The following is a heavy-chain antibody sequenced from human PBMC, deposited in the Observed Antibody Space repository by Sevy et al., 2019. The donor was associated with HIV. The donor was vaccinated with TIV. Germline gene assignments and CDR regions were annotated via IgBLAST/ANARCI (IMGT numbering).Heavy chain of an antibody. CDR3: ARLAEMATMTAGNDY. Sequence: GESLKISCKGSGYSFISHWIAWVRQMPGKGLEWMGMIYAGDSDTKYSPSFQGQVTISPDKSISTAYLQWSSLKASDTAMYYCARLAEMATMTAGNDYWGQGTLVTVSS. J-gene: IGHJ4*02. D-gene: IGHD2-21*02. V-gene: IGHV5-51*01. CDR2: IYAGDSDT. CDR1: GYSFISHW.